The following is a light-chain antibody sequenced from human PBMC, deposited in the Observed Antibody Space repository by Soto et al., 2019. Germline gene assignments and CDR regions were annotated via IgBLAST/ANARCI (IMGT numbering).Light chain of an antibody. V-gene: IGKV3-11*01. Sequence: EIVLTQSPATLSLSPGERATLSCRASQSVSSYLAWYQQKPGQAPRLLIYDASNRAPGIPARFSGSGSGTAFTLTISSLEPEDFAVYYCQQRSNWPSTFGGGTKVEIK. CDR2: DAS. CDR1: QSVSSY. CDR3: QQRSNWPST. J-gene: IGKJ4*01.